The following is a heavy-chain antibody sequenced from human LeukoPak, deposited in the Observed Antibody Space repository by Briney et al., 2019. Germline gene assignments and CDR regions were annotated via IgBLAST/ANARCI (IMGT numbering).Heavy chain of an antibody. CDR3: AKDRCSNGIGCYYYYMEV. V-gene: IGHV3-21*01. D-gene: IGHD2-8*01. CDR1: GFTFSNYN. Sequence: GGSLRLSCAASGFTFSNYNMNWVRQAPGKGLEWVSSISSSSSYIYYADSVKGRFRISRDNSNNILYLQMNSLRTEDTAVYYCAKDRCSNGIGCYYYYMEVWGKGTTVTISS. CDR2: ISSSSSYI. J-gene: IGHJ6*03.